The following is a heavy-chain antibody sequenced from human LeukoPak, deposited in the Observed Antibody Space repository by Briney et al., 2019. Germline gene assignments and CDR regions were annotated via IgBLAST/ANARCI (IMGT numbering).Heavy chain of an antibody. CDR3: TSGGMVSGDY. V-gene: IGHV4-59*01. Sequence: SETLSLTCTVSGGTINSYYWSWIRQPPGKGLEWIGYIYYSGSTNYNPSLKSRVTISRDTSKNQFSLKLRSVTAADTAVYYCTSGGMVSGDYWGHGTLVTVSS. J-gene: IGHJ4*01. CDR1: GGTINSYY. CDR2: IYYSGST. D-gene: IGHD2-8*01.